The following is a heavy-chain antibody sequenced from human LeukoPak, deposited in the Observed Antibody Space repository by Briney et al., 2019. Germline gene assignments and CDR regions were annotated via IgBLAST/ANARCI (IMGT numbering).Heavy chain of an antibody. J-gene: IGHJ4*02. Sequence: SQTLSLTCTVSGGSISSGDYYWSWIRQPPGKGLEWIGYIYYSGSTYYNPSLKSRVTISVDTSKNQFSLKLSSVTAADTAVYYCARGLGYYYGLGSSYLDYWGQGTLVTVSS. D-gene: IGHD3-10*01. CDR3: ARGLGYYYGLGSSYLDY. CDR2: IYYSGST. CDR1: GGSISSGDYY. V-gene: IGHV4-30-4*01.